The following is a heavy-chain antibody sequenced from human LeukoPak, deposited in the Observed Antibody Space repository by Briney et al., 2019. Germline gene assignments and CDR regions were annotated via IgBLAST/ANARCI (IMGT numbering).Heavy chain of an antibody. CDR2: INHSGST. V-gene: IGHV4-34*01. D-gene: IGHD6-19*01. Sequence: SETLSLTCAVYGGSFSGYYWSWIRQPPGKGLEWIGEINHSGSTNYNPSLRSRVTVSVHTSKNQLSLKLSSVAAADTAVYYCARQWLVSPLFDYWGQGTLVTVSS. CDR3: ARQWLVSPLFDY. CDR1: GGSFSGYY. J-gene: IGHJ4*02.